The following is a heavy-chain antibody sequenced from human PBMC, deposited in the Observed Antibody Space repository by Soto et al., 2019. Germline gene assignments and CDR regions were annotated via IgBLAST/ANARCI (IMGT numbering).Heavy chain of an antibody. CDR1: GYSISDDNW. CDR2: IHHTGFT. V-gene: IGHV4-28*01. CDR3: ATKDNGKYFFDY. Sequence: SETLSLTCGVSGYSISDDNWGVWIRQPPGKGLEWIGYIHHTGFTYSNPSLKSRLTMSVDTSKNQFSLKLSSVTAVDTAVYYCATKDNGKYFFDYWGQGTLVTVSS. J-gene: IGHJ4*02. D-gene: IGHD1-26*01.